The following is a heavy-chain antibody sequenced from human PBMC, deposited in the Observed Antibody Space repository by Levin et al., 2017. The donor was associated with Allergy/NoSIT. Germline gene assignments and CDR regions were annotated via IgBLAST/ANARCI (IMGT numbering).Heavy chain of an antibody. CDR1: GYTFTGYY. J-gene: IGHJ5*02. CDR3: ARGGAMIVVHWFDP. Sequence: GESLKISCKASGYTFTGYYMHWVRQAPGQGLEWMGWINPNSGGTNYAQKFQGRVTMTRDTSISTAYMELSRLRSDDTAVYYCARGGAMIVVHWFDPWGQGTLVTVSS. D-gene: IGHD3-22*01. CDR2: INPNSGGT. V-gene: IGHV1-2*02.